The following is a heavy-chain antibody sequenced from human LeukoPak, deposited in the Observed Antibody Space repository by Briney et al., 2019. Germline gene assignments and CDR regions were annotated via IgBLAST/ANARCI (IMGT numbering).Heavy chain of an antibody. CDR2: ISYDGSNK. CDR1: GFTFSSYA. V-gene: IGHV3-30-3*01. D-gene: IGHD3-22*01. J-gene: IGHJ4*02. CDR3: AKDLKFSYYDSSGLGIIDY. Sequence: PGGSLRLSCAASGFTFSSYAMHWVRQAPGKGLEWVAVISYDGSNKYYADSVKGRFTISRDNSKNTLYLQMNSLRAEDTAVYYCAKDLKFSYYDSSGLGIIDYWGQGTLVTVSS.